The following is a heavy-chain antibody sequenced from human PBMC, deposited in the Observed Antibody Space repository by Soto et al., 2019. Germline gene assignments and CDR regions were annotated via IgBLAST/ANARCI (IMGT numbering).Heavy chain of an antibody. Sequence: QVHLVQSGAEMNEPGSSVKVSCKASGGTFSTYPINWVLQAPGQGLEWLGGIIPFFGTTHSAQKFQGRLTITADESPRPTSMELSSLRSEDTAVYYCASRPVMEVAQYCNWFDHWGHGTLVTVDS. CDR3: ASRPVMEVAQYCNWFDH. D-gene: IGHD2-8*02. J-gene: IGHJ5*02. V-gene: IGHV1-69*01. CDR2: IIPFFGTT. CDR1: GGTFSTYP.